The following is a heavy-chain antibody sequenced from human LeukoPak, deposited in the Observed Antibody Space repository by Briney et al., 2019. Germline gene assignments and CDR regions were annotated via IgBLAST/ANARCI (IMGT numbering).Heavy chain of an antibody. CDR2: IWYDGSNK. V-gene: IGHV3-33*01. D-gene: IGHD3-10*01. CDR3: ARDRGYGSGSYFFYYYGMDV. Sequence: GGSLRLSCAASGFTFGSHGMHWVRQAPGKGLEWVAVIWYDGSNKYYADSVKGRFTISRDNSKNTLYLQMNSLRAEDTAVYYCARDRGYGSGSYFFYYYGMDVWGKGTTVTVSS. J-gene: IGHJ6*04. CDR1: GFTFGSHG.